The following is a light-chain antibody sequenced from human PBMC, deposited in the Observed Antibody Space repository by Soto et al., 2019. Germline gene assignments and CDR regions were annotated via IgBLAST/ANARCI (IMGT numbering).Light chain of an antibody. J-gene: IGKJ1*01. CDR3: QQNDTYWT. CDR1: QSISSW. V-gene: IGKV1-5*01. CDR2: DAY. Sequence: DIQMTQSPSTLSASVGDRVTITCRASQSISSWLAWYQQKPGKAPKLLIYDAYNLESGVPSRFSGSGSGTYFTLNISSLQPDDFATYYCQQNDTYWTFGQGTKVEIK.